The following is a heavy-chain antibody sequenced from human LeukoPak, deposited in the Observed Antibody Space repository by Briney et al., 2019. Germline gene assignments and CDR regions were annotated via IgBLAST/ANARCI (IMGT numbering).Heavy chain of an antibody. V-gene: IGHV3-48*04. CDR1: GFTFSSYS. J-gene: IGHJ3*02. Sequence: GGSLRLSCAASGFTFSSYSMNWVRQAPGKGLEWVSYISSSSSTIYYADSVKGRFTISRDSAKNSLYLQMNSLRAEDTAVHYCARVFDPSPIWGQGTMVTVSS. CDR3: ARVFDPSPI. CDR2: ISSSSSTI.